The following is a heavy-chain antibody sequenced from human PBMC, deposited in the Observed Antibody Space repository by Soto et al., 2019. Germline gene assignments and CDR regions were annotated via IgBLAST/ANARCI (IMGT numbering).Heavy chain of an antibody. CDR2: IYYNGKT. CDR1: NGSLTSYY. Sequence: SETLSLTCTVSNGSLTSYYWNWIRQPPGKGLEWIGYIYYNGKTNYNPSLKSRVTISVDTSKNQFSLKLSSVTAADTAVYYCAKLPWAGYGGIFDPWGQGTLVTVSS. V-gene: IGHV4-59*01. D-gene: IGHD4-17*01. J-gene: IGHJ5*02. CDR3: AKLPWAGYGGIFDP.